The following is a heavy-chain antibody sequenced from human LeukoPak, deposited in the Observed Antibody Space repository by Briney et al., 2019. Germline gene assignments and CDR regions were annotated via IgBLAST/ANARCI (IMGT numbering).Heavy chain of an antibody. Sequence: GGSLRLSCAASGFTVSSNYMSWVRQAPGKGLEWVSVIYSGGSTYYADSVKGRFTISRDNSKNTLYLQTNSLRAEDTAVYYCARGVPPPLQQLSYWGQGTLVTVSS. CDR2: IYSGGST. J-gene: IGHJ4*02. CDR3: ARGVPPPLQQLSY. V-gene: IGHV3-66*01. CDR1: GFTVSSNY. D-gene: IGHD6-13*01.